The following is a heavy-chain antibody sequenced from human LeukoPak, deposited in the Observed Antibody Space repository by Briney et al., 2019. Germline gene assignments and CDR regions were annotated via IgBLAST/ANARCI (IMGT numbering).Heavy chain of an antibody. CDR3: ARGNYGDYYGMDV. D-gene: IGHD3-10*01. V-gene: IGHV1-2*02. CDR2: INPNSGGT. CDR1: GYTFTGYY. Sequence: ASVKVSCKASGYTFTGYYMHWVRQAPGQGLEWMGWINPNSGGTNYAQKFQGRVTMTRGTSISTAYMELSRLRSDDTAVYYCARGNYGDYYGMDVWGQGTTVTVSS. J-gene: IGHJ6*02.